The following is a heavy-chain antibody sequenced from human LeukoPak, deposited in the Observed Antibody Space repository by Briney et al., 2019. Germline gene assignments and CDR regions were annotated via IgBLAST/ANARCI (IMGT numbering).Heavy chain of an antibody. J-gene: IGHJ4*02. D-gene: IGHD4-23*01. V-gene: IGHV3-30*04. Sequence: GGSLRLSCVASGFTFSSFSMHWVRQAPGNGVEWVAVISHDGSHKSYADSVRGRFTISRDNSKNTLSLQMNTLRPEDTALFYCARDPNRLADYGGDYFDHWGQGTLVTVSS. CDR3: ARDPNRLADYGGDYFDH. CDR1: GFTFSSFS. CDR2: ISHDGSHK.